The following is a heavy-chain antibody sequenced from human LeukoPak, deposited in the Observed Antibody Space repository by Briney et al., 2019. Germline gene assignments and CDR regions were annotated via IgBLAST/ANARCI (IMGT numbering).Heavy chain of an antibody. CDR2: IYTSGST. Sequence: SETLSLTCTVSGGSISSYYWSWIRQPAGKGLEWIGRIYTSGSTNYNPSLKRRVTMSVDTSKNQFSLKLSSVTAADTAVYYRERCEGYYYYYGMDVWGQGTPVTVSS. CDR1: GGSISSYY. CDR3: ERCEGYYYYYGMDV. V-gene: IGHV4-4*07. J-gene: IGHJ6*02.